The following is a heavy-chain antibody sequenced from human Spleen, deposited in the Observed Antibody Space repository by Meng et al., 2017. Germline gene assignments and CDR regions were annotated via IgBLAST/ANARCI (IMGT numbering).Heavy chain of an antibody. J-gene: IGHJ4*02. CDR3: ARDEDISAAGKLFGDY. CDR1: GYNFPDYY. CDR2: IDPKNGDT. Sequence: ASVKVSCKPSGYNFPDYYIHWVRQAPGQGLEWMGRIDPKNGDTHYAQKFQGRVTMTGDTSISTAYMDLSGLRSDDTDVYYCARDEDISAAGKLFGDYWGQGTLVTVSS. D-gene: IGHD6-13*01. V-gene: IGHV1-2*05.